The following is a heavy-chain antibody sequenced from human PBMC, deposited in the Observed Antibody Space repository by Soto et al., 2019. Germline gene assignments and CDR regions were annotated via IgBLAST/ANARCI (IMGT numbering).Heavy chain of an antibody. D-gene: IGHD2-2*03. CDR2: IYYSGST. Sequence: SETLSLTCTVSGGSVSSGSYYWSWTRQPPGKGLEWIGYIYYSGSTNYNPSLKSRVTISVDTSKNQFSLKLSSVTAADTAVYYCAREGLMDITYGMDVWGQGTTVTVSS. V-gene: IGHV4-61*01. CDR1: GGSVSSGSYY. J-gene: IGHJ6*02. CDR3: AREGLMDITYGMDV.